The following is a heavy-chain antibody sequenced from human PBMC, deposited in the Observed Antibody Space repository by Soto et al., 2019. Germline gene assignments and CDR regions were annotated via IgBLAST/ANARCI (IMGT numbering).Heavy chain of an antibody. V-gene: IGHV4-31*03. J-gene: IGHJ4*02. Sequence: SETLSLTCSVSGGSISTVGHYWTWIRQPPGKGLEWIGSIYHTGSTYYSKSLRSRLTMSVDTSKSQFSLRLSSVTAADTAVYFCARVKATLYRHYYFDYWGQGTPVTVSS. CDR2: IYHTGST. CDR1: GGSISTVGHY. CDR3: ARVKATLYRHYYFDY. D-gene: IGHD5-12*01.